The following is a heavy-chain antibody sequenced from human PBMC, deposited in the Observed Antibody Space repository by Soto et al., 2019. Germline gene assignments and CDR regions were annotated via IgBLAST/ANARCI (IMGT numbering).Heavy chain of an antibody. J-gene: IGHJ4*02. CDR3: ARDLSDYYDSSVPGAGDY. CDR1: EFTFSNYA. CDR2: ISYGGGTT. Sequence: GGSLRLSCAASEFTFSNYAMSWVRQAPGKGLEWVSAISYGGGTTYYADSVKGRFTISRDNSKNTLYLQMNSLRAEDTAVYYCARDLSDYYDSSVPGAGDYWGQGTLVTVSS. V-gene: IGHV3-23*01. D-gene: IGHD3-22*01.